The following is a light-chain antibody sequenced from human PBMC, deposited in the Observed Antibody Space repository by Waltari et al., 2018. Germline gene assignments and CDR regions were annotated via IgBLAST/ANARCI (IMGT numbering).Light chain of an antibody. CDR3: QAWDSSTSHVV. Sequence: YELPQPPSVSVSPGPTATITCSVANLADLSACWYQQKPGQSPVLVIYQDTKRPSGIPERFSGSNSGNTATLTISGTQAMDEADYYCQAWDSSTSHVVFGGGTKLTVL. J-gene: IGLJ2*01. V-gene: IGLV3-1*01. CDR2: QDT. CDR1: NLADLS.